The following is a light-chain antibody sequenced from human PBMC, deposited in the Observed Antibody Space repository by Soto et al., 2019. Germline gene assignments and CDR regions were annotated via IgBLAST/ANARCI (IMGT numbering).Light chain of an antibody. J-gene: IGLJ2*01. CDR2: DVS. CDR1: SADIGGYDY. V-gene: IGLV2-14*03. Sequence: QSALTQPASVSGSPGQSLTISCTGTSADIGGYDYVSWYEHHPGKAPKLMIYDVSNRPSGVSNRFSGSKSGNTASLTISGLQAEDEADYYCSSYTSSRTHLVFGGGTKVTVL. CDR3: SSYTSSRTHLV.